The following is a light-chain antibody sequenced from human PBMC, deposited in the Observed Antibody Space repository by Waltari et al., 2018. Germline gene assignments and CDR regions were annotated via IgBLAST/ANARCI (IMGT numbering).Light chain of an antibody. Sequence: SYDLTQPPSLSVSPGPATTITYSGHAVDKKYTSWYQQTPGQSPVLVLYQDNVRPSGIPERFSGSNSGNTATLTISGTQAMDEADYYCLVWDSSIGVFGSGTKITVL. CDR2: QDN. CDR1: AVDKKY. J-gene: IGLJ1*01. CDR3: LVWDSSIGV. V-gene: IGLV3-1*01.